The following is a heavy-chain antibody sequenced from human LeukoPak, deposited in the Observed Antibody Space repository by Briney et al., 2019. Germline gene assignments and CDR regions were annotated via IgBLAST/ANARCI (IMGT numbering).Heavy chain of an antibody. CDR2: INPKNGGT. Sequence: EASVKVSCKVSGYTLTELSMHWVRQAPGKGLEWMGWINPKNGGTKYAQTFQGRVTMTRDTSISTAYMELSRLRSDDTAVYYCARGFIDYYDSSGYYLEAHWFDPWGQGTLVTVSS. CDR1: GYTLTELS. J-gene: IGHJ5*02. D-gene: IGHD3-22*01. CDR3: ARGFIDYYDSSGYYLEAHWFDP. V-gene: IGHV1-2*02.